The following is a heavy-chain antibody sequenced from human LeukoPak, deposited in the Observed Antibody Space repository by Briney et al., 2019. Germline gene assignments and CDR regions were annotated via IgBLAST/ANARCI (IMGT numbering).Heavy chain of an antibody. CDR3: ARDAWGYYDSSGYSFGSQYYMDV. CDR1: GFTFSDHA. CDR2: ISGGGHST. Sequence: GGSLRLSCAASGFTFSDHAMTWVRQAPGKGPEWVSAISGGGHSTYYADSVRGRFTISRDNSRNTLSLQMNRLSAEDTAFYYCARDAWGYYDSSGYSFGSQYYMDVWGKGTTVTVSS. V-gene: IGHV3-23*01. J-gene: IGHJ6*03. D-gene: IGHD3-22*01.